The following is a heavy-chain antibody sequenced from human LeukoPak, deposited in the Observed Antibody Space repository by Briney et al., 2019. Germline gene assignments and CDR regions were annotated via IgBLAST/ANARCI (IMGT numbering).Heavy chain of an antibody. CDR2: IYHSGST. CDR1: GGSISSSNW. J-gene: IGHJ4*02. D-gene: IGHD6-13*01. Sequence: SGTLSLTCAVSGGSISSSNWWSWVRQPPGKGLEWIGEIYHSGSTNYNPSLKSRVTISVDKSKNQFSLKLSSVTAADTAVYYCARVGYSSSWYYFDYWGQGTLVTVSS. CDR3: ARVGYSSSWYYFDY. V-gene: IGHV4-4*02.